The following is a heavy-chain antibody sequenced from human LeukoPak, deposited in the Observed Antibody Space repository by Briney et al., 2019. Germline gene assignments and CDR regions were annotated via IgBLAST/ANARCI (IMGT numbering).Heavy chain of an antibody. V-gene: IGHV3-74*01. D-gene: IGHD2/OR15-2a*01. J-gene: IGHJ4*02. Sequence: GGSLRLSCAASGFIFSSYSMNWVRQAPGKGLVWVSHINSDGSWTGYADSVKGRFTISKDNAKNTVSLQMNNLRAEDTAVYYCVTFYETYWGRGTLVTVSS. CDR1: GFIFSSYS. CDR3: VTFYETY. CDR2: INSDGSWT.